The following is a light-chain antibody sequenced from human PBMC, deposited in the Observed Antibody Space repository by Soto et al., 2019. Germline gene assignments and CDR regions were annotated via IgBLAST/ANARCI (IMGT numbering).Light chain of an antibody. CDR1: QGISSY. J-gene: IGKJ1*01. CDR3: QQVMNYPQT. Sequence: DIQLTQSPSFLSASVGDRVTITCRASQGISSYLAWYQQRTGKAPELLIYGASTLQSGVPSRFSGGGSGTEFTLTISSLQPEDFATYYCQQVMNYPQTFGQGTKVDIK. CDR2: GAS. V-gene: IGKV1-9*01.